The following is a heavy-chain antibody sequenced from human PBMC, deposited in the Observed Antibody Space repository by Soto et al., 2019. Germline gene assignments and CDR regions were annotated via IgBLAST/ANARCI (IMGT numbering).Heavy chain of an antibody. J-gene: IGHJ4*02. CDR2: ISYDGSNK. CDR1: GFTFSSYA. Sequence: QVQLVEYGGGVVQPGRSLRLSCAASGFTFSSYAMHWVRQAPGKGLEWVAVISYDGSNKYYADSVKGRFTISRDNSKNTLYLQMNSLRAEDTAVYYCASDRVDIVATISHPLDYWGQGTLVAVSS. V-gene: IGHV3-30-3*01. CDR3: ASDRVDIVATISHPLDY. D-gene: IGHD5-12*01.